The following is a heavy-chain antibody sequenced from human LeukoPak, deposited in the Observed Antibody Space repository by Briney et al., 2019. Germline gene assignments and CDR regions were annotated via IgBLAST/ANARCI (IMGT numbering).Heavy chain of an antibody. CDR1: GFTVSSSY. D-gene: IGHD1-1*01. Sequence: GGSLGLSCAASGFTVSSSYMSWVRHAPGRGLECVSDIYRDGSTYYADSVKGRFTISRDNSRNTAYLQMNSLSAEDTAVYYCATRPGMGINYFDLWGRGTLVTVSS. J-gene: IGHJ2*01. V-gene: IGHV3-53*01. CDR2: IYRDGST. CDR3: ATRPGMGINYFDL.